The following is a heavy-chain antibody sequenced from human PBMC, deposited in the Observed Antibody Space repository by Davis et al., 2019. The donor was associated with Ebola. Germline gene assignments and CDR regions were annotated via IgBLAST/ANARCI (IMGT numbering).Heavy chain of an antibody. V-gene: IGHV3-23*01. CDR1: GFAFSNYA. CDR2: VRRSGDRT. D-gene: IGHD2-15*01. J-gene: IGHJ4*02. CDR3: ARYCHYPDCSYFDC. Sequence: GESLKISCAASGFAFSNYAMSWVRQAPGKGLEWVSSVRRSGDRTNYADSVKGRFTISRDNSKDTLYLQMNSLRAEDTATYYCARYCHYPDCSYFDCWGQGTMVAVSS.